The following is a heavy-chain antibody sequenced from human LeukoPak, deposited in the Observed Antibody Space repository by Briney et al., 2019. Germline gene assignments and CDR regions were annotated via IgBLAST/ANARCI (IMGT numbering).Heavy chain of an antibody. CDR3: ARRLSKAYSSDWYREYYFDY. J-gene: IGHJ4*02. V-gene: IGHV5-51*01. CDR2: IYLGDSDT. D-gene: IGHD6-19*01. Sequence: GESLKISCKGSGYSFTTYWIAWVRQMPGKGLEWMGIIYLGDSDTTYSPSFQGQVTISADKSISTAYLQWSSLKASDTAMYYCARRLSKAYSSDWYREYYFDYWGQGTLVTVSS. CDR1: GYSFTTYW.